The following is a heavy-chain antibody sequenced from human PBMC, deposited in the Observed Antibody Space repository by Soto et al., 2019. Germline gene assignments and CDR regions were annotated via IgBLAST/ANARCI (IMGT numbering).Heavy chain of an antibody. D-gene: IGHD3-22*01. V-gene: IGHV1-69*01. CDR3: AREARYYDSRWFDP. Sequence: QVQLVQSGAEVKKPGSSVKVSCTASGGTFSSYAISWVRQAPGQGLEWMGGIIPIFGTANYAQKFQGRVTITADESTSTAYMELSSMRSEDTAEYYCAREARYYDSRWFDPWGQGTLVTVSS. CDR2: IIPIFGTA. CDR1: GGTFSSYA. J-gene: IGHJ5*02.